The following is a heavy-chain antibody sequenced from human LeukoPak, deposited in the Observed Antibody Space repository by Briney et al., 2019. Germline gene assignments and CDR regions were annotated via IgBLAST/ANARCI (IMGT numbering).Heavy chain of an antibody. CDR3: ARVRSGYDWVAFDI. CDR2: IYYSGST. CDR1: GGSISSHY. J-gene: IGHJ3*02. V-gene: IGHV4-59*11. D-gene: IGHD5-12*01. Sequence: SETLSLTCTVSGGSISSHYWSWIRQPPGKGLEWIGYIYYSGSTNYNPSLKSRVTISVDTSKNQFSLKLSSVTAADTAVHYCARVRSGYDWVAFDIWGQGTMVTVSS.